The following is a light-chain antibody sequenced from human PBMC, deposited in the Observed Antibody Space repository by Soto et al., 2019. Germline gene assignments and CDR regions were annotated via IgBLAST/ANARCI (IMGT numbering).Light chain of an antibody. CDR2: GAS. Sequence: EIVLTQSPGTLSLPTGERATLSCRASQSVSIKLAWYQQKPGQAPRLLIYGASSRATGIPDRFSGSGSGTDFTLTISRLEPEDFAVYYCQQYGSSPPWTFGQGTKVDIK. CDR3: QQYGSSPPWT. J-gene: IGKJ1*01. CDR1: QSVSIK. V-gene: IGKV3-20*01.